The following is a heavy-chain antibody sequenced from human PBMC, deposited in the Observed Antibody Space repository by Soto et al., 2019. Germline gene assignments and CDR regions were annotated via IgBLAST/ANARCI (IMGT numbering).Heavy chain of an antibody. CDR1: RFTFSNSA. CDR2: VSGSGGST. J-gene: IGHJ4*02. D-gene: IGHD1-26*01. Sequence: EVHLLESGGGLVQPGGSLRLSCAASRFTFSNSAMTWVRQAPGKGLEWVSTVSGSGGSTYYADFVKGRFTISRDNSKNTLHLQMDSLRVEDTAVYYCAKGDSATYYASHFDYWGQGALVTVSS. CDR3: AKGDSATYYASHFDY. V-gene: IGHV3-23*01.